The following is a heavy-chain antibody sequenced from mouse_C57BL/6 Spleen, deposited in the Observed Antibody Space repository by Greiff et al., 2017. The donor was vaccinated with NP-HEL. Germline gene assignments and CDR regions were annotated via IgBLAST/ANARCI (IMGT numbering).Heavy chain of an antibody. CDR1: GYSITSGYY. V-gene: IGHV3-6*01. J-gene: IGHJ4*01. CDR2: ISYDGSN. Sequence: VQLQQSGPGLVKPSQSLSLTCSVTGYSITSGYYWNWIRQFPGNKLEWMGYISYDGSNNYNPSLKNRISITRDTSKNQFFLKLNSVTTEDTATYYCARRDGSSYNAMDYWGQGTSVTVSS. CDR3: ARRDGSSYNAMDY. D-gene: IGHD1-1*01.